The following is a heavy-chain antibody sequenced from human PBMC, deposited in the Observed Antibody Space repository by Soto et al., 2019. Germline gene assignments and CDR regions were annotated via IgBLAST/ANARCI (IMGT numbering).Heavy chain of an antibody. CDR2: VYSSGTT. D-gene: IGHD3-10*01. CDR1: GGSISNYY. Sequence: SETLSLTCSVSGGSISNYYWTWIRQPPGKGLEWIGYVYSSGTTKYNHSLESRVTISVDTSNNQFSLRLSSVTAADTALYYCARGFRWFGQFDYWGQGTLVTVSS. CDR3: ARGFRWFGQFDY. J-gene: IGHJ4*02. V-gene: IGHV4-59*01.